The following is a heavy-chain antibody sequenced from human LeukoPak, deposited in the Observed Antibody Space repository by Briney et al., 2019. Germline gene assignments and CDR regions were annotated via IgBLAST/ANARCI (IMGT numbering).Heavy chain of an antibody. CDR3: TRDSGGGYGGTYYFDY. CDR2: IKQDGSEK. D-gene: IGHD4-23*01. J-gene: IGHJ4*02. V-gene: IGHV3-7*01. CDR1: GFTFSSYW. Sequence: GGSLRLSCAASGFTFSSYWMSWVRQAPGKGLEWVANIKQDGSEKYYVDSVKGRFTISRDNAKNSLYLQMNSLRAEDTAVYYCTRDSGGGYGGTYYFDYWGQGTLVTVSS.